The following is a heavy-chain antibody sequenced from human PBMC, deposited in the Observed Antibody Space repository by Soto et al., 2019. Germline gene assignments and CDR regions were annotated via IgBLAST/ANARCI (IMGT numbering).Heavy chain of an antibody. V-gene: IGHV4-34*01. J-gene: IGHJ5*02. CDR2: INHSGST. CDR1: GGSFSGYY. CDR3: ARGPTNGDLVRGFDP. D-gene: IGHD4-17*01. Sequence: QVQLQQWGAGLLKPSETLSLTCAVYGGSFSGYYWSWIRQPPGKGLEWIGEINHSGSTNYNPSLKSRVTISVDTSKTQFSLKLSSVTAADTAVYYCARGPTNGDLVRGFDPWGQGTLVTVSS.